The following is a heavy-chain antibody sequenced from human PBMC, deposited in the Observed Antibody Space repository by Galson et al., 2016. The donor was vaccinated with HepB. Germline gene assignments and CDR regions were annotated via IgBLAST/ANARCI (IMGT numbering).Heavy chain of an antibody. CDR3: ARTTQTSGWYNAGHHFYDYDMAV. V-gene: IGHV3-30*03. CDR1: GFSFSRYG. D-gene: IGHD6-19*01. CDR2: TSYDGGKK. Sequence: SLRLSCAASGFSFSRYGMYWVRQAPGKGLEWVALTSYDGGKKYYGDSVRGRFTISRDNSMNTLYLQMNSLRGDDTAVYYCARTTQTSGWYNAGHHFYDYDMAVWGQGTTVTVSS. J-gene: IGHJ6*02.